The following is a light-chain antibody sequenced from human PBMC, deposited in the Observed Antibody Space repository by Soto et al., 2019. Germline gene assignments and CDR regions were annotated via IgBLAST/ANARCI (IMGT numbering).Light chain of an antibody. CDR2: GNN. Sequence: QSVLTQPPSVSGAPGQRVTISCTGSSSNIGAGYDVHWYQQLPGTAPKLLIFGNNNRPSGVPDRFSGSKSGTSASLAITGVQAEDEADYYCQSYDSSLSGWVFGGGTKLTVL. CDR1: SSNIGAGYD. J-gene: IGLJ3*02. CDR3: QSYDSSLSGWV. V-gene: IGLV1-40*01.